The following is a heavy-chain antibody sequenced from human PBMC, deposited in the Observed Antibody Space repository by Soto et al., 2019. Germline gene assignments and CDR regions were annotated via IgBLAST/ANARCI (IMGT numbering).Heavy chain of an antibody. Sequence: SQTLSLTCAICGDSVSNNGATWNWIRQSPSRGLEWLGRAYYRSRWQYDYAPPVRSRITINPDTSKNQFSLQLSSVTPEDTALYYCARDPPDFNSGFDSWGQGSLVTVSS. D-gene: IGHD6-19*01. CDR1: GDSVSNNGAT. CDR2: AYYRSRWQY. J-gene: IGHJ4*02. V-gene: IGHV6-1*01. CDR3: ARDPPDFNSGFDS.